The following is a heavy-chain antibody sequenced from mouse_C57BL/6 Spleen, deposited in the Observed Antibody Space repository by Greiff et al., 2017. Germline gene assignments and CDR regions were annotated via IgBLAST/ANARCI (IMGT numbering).Heavy chain of an antibody. J-gene: IGHJ4*01. Sequence: DVMLVESGGDLVKPGGSLKLSCAASGFTFSSYGMSWVRQTPDKRLEWVATISSGGSYTYYPDSVKGRFTISRDNAKNTLYLQMSSLKSEDTAMYYCARLGYDEDYYAMDYWGQGTSVTVSS. CDR3: ARLGYDEDYYAMDY. CDR1: GFTFSSYG. D-gene: IGHD2-2*01. CDR2: ISSGGSYT. V-gene: IGHV5-6*02.